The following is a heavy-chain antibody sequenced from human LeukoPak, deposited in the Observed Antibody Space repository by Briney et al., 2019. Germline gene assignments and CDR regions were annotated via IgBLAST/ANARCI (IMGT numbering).Heavy chain of an antibody. J-gene: IGHJ4*02. CDR2: ISGGGGSA. Sequence: QSGGSLRLSCAASGFTFSSYAMSWVRQAPGKGLEWVSAISGGGGSAYYADSVKGRFTISRDNSKNTLYLQMNSLRAEDTAVYYCARETCSSTSCSTDYWGQGTLVTVSS. CDR3: ARETCSSTSCSTDY. V-gene: IGHV3-23*01. CDR1: GFTFSSYA. D-gene: IGHD2-2*01.